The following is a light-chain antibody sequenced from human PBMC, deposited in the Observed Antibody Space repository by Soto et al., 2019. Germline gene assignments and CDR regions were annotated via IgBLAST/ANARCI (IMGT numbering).Light chain of an antibody. CDR3: QQYDSYSLT. CDR2: DAS. CDR1: QSISSR. V-gene: IGKV1-5*01. J-gene: IGKJ4*01. Sequence: DIQMTQSPATLSASVGDRATISCRASQSISSRLAWYQQKPGKAPKLLIYDASSLESGVPSRFSGSGSGTEFTLTISSLQPDDFATYYCQQYDSYSLTFGGGTKVEIK.